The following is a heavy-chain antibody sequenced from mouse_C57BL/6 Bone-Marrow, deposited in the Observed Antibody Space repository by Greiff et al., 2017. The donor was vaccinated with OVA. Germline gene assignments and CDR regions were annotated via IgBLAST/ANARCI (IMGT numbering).Heavy chain of an antibody. CDR1: GYTFTSYG. CDR2: IYPRSGNT. Sequence: VKLQQSGAELARPGASVKLSCKASGYTFTSYGISWVKQRTGQGLEWIGEIYPRSGNTYYNEKFKGKATLTADKSSSTAYMELRSLTSEDSAVYYCAREGLMSNYAYWGQGTLVTVSA. D-gene: IGHD2-5*01. V-gene: IGHV1-81*01. J-gene: IGHJ3*01. CDR3: AREGLMSNYAY.